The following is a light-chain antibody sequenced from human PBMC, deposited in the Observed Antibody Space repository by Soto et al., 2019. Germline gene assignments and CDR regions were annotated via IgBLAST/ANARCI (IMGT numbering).Light chain of an antibody. CDR2: GAS. CDR1: QSVSSY. V-gene: IGKV3-15*01. Sequence: EIVMTQSPATLSVSPGGRATLSCRASQSVSSYLASYQQRPGQPPRLLIYGASTRATGIPARFSGSGSGTELSLTISRLQSEDFAVYYCQQYNTWPPKYTFGQGTKLEIK. J-gene: IGKJ2*01. CDR3: QQYNTWPPKYT.